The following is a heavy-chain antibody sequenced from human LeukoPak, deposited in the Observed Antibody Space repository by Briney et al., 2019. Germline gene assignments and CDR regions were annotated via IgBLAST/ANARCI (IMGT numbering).Heavy chain of an antibody. CDR1: GGSMRSGSHY. Sequence: SETLSLTCTVSGGSMRSGSHYWGWIRQPPGKGLEWIGSVYYTGSTYYNPSLKSRVTISVETSKNEFSLKLRSVTAADTAVYYCARVTGYRIEDYFDYWGQGTLVTVPS. D-gene: IGHD6-13*01. CDR2: VYYTGST. J-gene: IGHJ4*02. CDR3: ARVTGYRIEDYFDY. V-gene: IGHV4-39*07.